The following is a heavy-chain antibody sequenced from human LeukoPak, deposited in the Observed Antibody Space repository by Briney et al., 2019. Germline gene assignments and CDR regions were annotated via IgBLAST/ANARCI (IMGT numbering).Heavy chain of an antibody. Sequence: ASVKVSCKASGYSFTGYYIHWVRQAPGQGLEWMGWINPNSGGTNYAQKFQGRVTMTRDTSISTAYMELSRLRSDDTAVYYCAREWVAAAGRFDPWGQGTLVTVSS. J-gene: IGHJ5*02. CDR3: AREWVAAAGRFDP. V-gene: IGHV1-2*02. D-gene: IGHD6-13*01. CDR2: INPNSGGT. CDR1: GYSFTGYY.